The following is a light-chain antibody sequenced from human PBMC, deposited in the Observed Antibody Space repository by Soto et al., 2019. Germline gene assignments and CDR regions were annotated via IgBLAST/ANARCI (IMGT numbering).Light chain of an antibody. CDR2: AVS. J-gene: IGKJ2*01. Sequence: DIQMTQSPSSLSASVGDRVTITCRASHSISSYLNWYQQKPGKAPKLLIYAVSTLQGGVPPRFSGSGSGTDFTLTISSLQPEDFATYYCQQSYNTPRTLGKGTKLEIK. CDR3: QQSYNTPRT. V-gene: IGKV1-39*01. CDR1: HSISSY.